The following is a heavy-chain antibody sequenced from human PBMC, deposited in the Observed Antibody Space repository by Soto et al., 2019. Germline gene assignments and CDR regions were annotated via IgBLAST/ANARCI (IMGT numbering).Heavy chain of an antibody. D-gene: IGHD3-3*01. J-gene: IGHJ4*02. V-gene: IGHV1-18*01. CDR2: ISAYNVNT. CDR1: GYTFTSYG. CDR3: ARIPRVLEWLSVDY. Sequence: QVQLVQSGAEVKKTGASVKVSCKASGYTFTSYGISWVRQAPGQGLEWMGWISAYNVNTNDAQKLQGRVTMTTYTSTSTAAMELRSLRSDDTVVYDCARIPRVLEWLSVDYWGQGTLVTVSS.